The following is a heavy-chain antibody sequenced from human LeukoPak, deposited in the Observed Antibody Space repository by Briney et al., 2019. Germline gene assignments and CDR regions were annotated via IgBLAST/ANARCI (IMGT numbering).Heavy chain of an antibody. CDR2: TYYRSKWYI. Sequence: SQTLSLTCAISGDSVSMNTASWNWVRHSPSRCLEWQGSTYYRSKWYIDYAVSVKSRTTVNPDTSNNHLSLQLNSVIPEDTAVYYCARGGIGHTVAVFDLWGQGTQVTVSS. CDR3: ARGGIGHTVAVFDL. CDR1: GDSVSMNTAS. J-gene: IGHJ4*02. D-gene: IGHD6-19*01. V-gene: IGHV6-1*01.